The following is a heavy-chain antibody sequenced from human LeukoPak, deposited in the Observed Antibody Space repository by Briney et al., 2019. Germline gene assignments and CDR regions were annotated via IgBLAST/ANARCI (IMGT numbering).Heavy chain of an antibody. Sequence: SETLSLTCAVYGGSFSGYYWSWIRQPPGKGLEWIGEINHSRSTNYNPSLKSRVTISVDTSKNQFSLKLSSVTAADTAVYYCARDRFGTNWFDPWGQGTLVTVSS. V-gene: IGHV4-34*01. J-gene: IGHJ5*02. D-gene: IGHD3-10*01. CDR3: ARDRFGTNWFDP. CDR2: INHSRST. CDR1: GGSFSGYY.